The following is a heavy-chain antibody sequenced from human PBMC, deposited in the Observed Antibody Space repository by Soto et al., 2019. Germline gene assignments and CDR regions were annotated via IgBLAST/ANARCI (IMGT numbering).Heavy chain of an antibody. CDR1: VYTFTSYD. CDR2: LNPNTGNS. CDR3: ARRAETNGWNGFGADKYYFDF. Sequence: GASVKVSCKSSVYTFTSYDIYSVRQATGQGLEWMGLLNPNTGNSGYAQKLQGRMTETSDTSINTVHMELSSLRSEDTAVYYCARRAETNGWNGFGADKYYFDFWGQGTLVTVSS. J-gene: IGHJ4*01. V-gene: IGHV1-8*01. D-gene: IGHD1-1*01.